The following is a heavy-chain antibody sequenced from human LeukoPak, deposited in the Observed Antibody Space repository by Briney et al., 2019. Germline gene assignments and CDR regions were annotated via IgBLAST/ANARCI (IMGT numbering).Heavy chain of an antibody. V-gene: IGHV1-2*02. Sequence: GASVKVSCKASGYTFTDYYMHWVRQAPGQGLEWMGWINPNSGATNYAQKFQGRVTMTRDTSISTAYMELSRLRSDDTAVYYCARVGWSRIAVAGPHYYGMDVWGQGTTVTVSS. D-gene: IGHD6-19*01. CDR1: GYTFTDYY. CDR2: INPNSGAT. CDR3: ARVGWSRIAVAGPHYYGMDV. J-gene: IGHJ6*02.